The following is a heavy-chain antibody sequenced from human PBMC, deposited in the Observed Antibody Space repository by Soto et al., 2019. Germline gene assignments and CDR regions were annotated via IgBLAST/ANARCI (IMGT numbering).Heavy chain of an antibody. V-gene: IGHV4-31*03. CDR2: IYYSGST. Sequence: SETLSLTYTVSGGSISSGGYYWSWIRQHPGKGLEWIGYIYYSGSTYYNPSLKSRVTISVDTSKNQFSLKLSSVTAADTAVYYCAREGPIYPPARRLGMDVWGQGTTVTVXS. D-gene: IGHD3-16*01. CDR3: AREGPIYPPARRLGMDV. J-gene: IGHJ6*02. CDR1: GGSISSGGYY.